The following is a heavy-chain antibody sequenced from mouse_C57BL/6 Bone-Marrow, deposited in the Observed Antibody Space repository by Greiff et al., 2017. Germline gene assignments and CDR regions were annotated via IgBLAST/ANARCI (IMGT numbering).Heavy chain of an antibody. CDR1: GYSITSGYY. Sequence: DVQLQESGPGLVKPSQSLSLTCSVTGYSITSGYYWNWIRQFPGNKLEWMGYISYDGSNNYNPSLKNRISITRDTSKNQFFLKLNSVTTEDTATYYCARGTLGLAMDYWGQGTSVTVSS. V-gene: IGHV3-6*01. D-gene: IGHD4-1*01. J-gene: IGHJ4*01. CDR3: ARGTLGLAMDY. CDR2: ISYDGSN.